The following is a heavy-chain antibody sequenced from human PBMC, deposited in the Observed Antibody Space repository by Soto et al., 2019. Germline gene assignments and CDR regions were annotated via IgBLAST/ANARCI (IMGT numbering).Heavy chain of an antibody. CDR3: ARERGVVAPAAIEDAFDI. CDR1: GGTFSSYA. CDR2: IIPIFGTA. J-gene: IGHJ3*02. V-gene: IGHV1-69*13. D-gene: IGHD2-2*02. Sequence: GASVKVSCKASGGTFSSYAISWVRQAPGQGLEWMGGIIPIFGTANYAQKFQGRVTITADESTSTAYMELSSLRSEDTAVYYCARERGVVAPAAIEDAFDIWGQGTMVTVSS.